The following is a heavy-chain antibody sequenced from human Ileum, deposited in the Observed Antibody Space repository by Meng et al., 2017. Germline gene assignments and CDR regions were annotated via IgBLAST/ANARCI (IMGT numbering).Heavy chain of an antibody. CDR3: ARTSGWFYY. V-gene: IGHV4-34*01. D-gene: IGHD6-19*01. CDR2: INHSGST. CDR1: GGSFSGYY. Sequence: QVRLQQRGARLLRPSEALSLTCAVYGGSFSGYYWSWIRQPPGKGLEWIGEINHSGSTNYNPSLKSRVTISVDTSKYQFSLKLSSVTAADTAVYYCARTSGWFYYWGQGTLVTVSS. J-gene: IGHJ4*02.